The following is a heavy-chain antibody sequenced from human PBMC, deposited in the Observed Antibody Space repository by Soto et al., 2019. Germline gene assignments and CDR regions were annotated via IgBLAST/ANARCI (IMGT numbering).Heavy chain of an antibody. CDR1: GYSICNSRFY. Sequence: KYSETLSLTCSVCGYSICNSRFYWAWIRQPPGEGLEWIGSIYHTGNAYYNPSLKSRVTIFVDTSKNQFPLKLTSVTAADTALYYCARDYFDSSDYTTNWFDPWGQGALVTVS. V-gene: IGHV4-39*01. CDR2: IYHTGNA. CDR3: ARDYFDSSDYTTNWFDP. J-gene: IGHJ5*02. D-gene: IGHD3-22*01.